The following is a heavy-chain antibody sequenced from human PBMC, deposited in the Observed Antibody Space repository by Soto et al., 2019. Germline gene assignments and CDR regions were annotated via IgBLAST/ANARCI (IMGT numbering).Heavy chain of an antibody. V-gene: IGHV3-23*01. CDR3: EKAHYSGHG. CDR1: GSTFGSYA. Sequence: EVQLLESGGGLVQPGGSLRLSCAASGSTFGSYAMSWVRQAPGKGLEWVSTISSSGGGTYYADSVKGRFTISRDNSKNTMYLQMKRLGAEDTAVYYCEKAHYSGHGWGQGALFTVSS. D-gene: IGHD2-21*01. J-gene: IGHJ4*02. CDR2: ISSSGGGT.